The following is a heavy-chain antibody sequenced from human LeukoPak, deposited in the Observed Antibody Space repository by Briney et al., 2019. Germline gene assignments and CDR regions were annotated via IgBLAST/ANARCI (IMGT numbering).Heavy chain of an antibody. V-gene: IGHV4-34*01. J-gene: IGHJ4*02. Sequence: SETLSLTCAVYGGSFSGYYWNWIRQPPGKGLEWIEEINHSGSANYNPSLKSRVSMSVDTSKNQFSLRLTSVTAADTAVYYCARGDIATPGAAFDSWGQGTLIIVSS. CDR3: ARGDIATPGAAFDS. D-gene: IGHD6-13*01. CDR2: INHSGSA. CDR1: GGSFSGYY.